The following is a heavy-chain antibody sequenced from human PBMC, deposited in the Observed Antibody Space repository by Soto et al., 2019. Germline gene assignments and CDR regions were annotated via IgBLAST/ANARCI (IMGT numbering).Heavy chain of an antibody. V-gene: IGHV3-21*01. J-gene: IGHJ6*02. Sequence: GGSLRLSCAASGFTFSDYAMNWVRHAPGKGLALVSSISSSSSYIYYADSVKGRFTISRDNAKNSLYLQINSLRAEDTAVYYCARGSWNDDPRAYYYYYGMDVWGQGTTVTVSS. D-gene: IGHD1-1*01. CDR3: ARGSWNDDPRAYYYYYGMDV. CDR2: ISSSSSYI. CDR1: GFTFSDYA.